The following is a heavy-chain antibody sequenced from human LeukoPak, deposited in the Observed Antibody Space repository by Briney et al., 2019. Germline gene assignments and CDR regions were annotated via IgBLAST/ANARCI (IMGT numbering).Heavy chain of an antibody. V-gene: IGHV4-31*03. CDR1: GDSINSLDL. CDR3: ARDKWTAVAHYYYYYGMDV. D-gene: IGHD6-19*01. Sequence: PSGTLSLTCTVSGDSINSLDLWSWIRQHPGKGLEWIGYIYYSGSTYYNPSLKSRVTISVDTSKNQFSLKVSSVTAADTAVYYCARDKWTAVAHYYYYYGMDVWGQGTTVTVSS. J-gene: IGHJ6*02. CDR2: IYYSGST.